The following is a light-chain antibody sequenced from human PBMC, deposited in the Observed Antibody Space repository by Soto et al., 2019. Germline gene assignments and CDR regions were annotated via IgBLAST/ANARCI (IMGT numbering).Light chain of an antibody. CDR3: QQYGSSPRT. V-gene: IGKV3-20*01. CDR1: QSVSSSY. J-gene: IGKJ1*01. Sequence: LTQSPGTLSVSPGGRATLSCRASQSVSSSYLAWYQQKPGQSPSLLIYGASSRATGIPDRFSGSGSGTDFTLTISRLEPEDFAVYYCQQYGSSPRTFGQGTKVYI. CDR2: GAS.